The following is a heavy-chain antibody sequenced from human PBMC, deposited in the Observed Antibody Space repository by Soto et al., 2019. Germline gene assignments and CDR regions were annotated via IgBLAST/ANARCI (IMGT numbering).Heavy chain of an antibody. V-gene: IGHV1-69*13. CDR2: IIPIFGTA. CDR3: ARDFTSGYLWFFHY. J-gene: IGHJ4*02. D-gene: IGHD3-22*01. CDR1: GGTVSSDA. Sequence: AVKGTCKATGGTVSSDAISWVRQAPGQGLEWMGGIIPIFGTANYAQKFQGRVTITAAESTSTAYMELSSLRSEDTAVYYCARDFTSGYLWFFHYWGQGTLVTVSS.